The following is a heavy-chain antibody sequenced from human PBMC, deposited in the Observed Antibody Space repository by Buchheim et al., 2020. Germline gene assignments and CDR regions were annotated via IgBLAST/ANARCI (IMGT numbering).Heavy chain of an antibody. Sequence: QVQLVQSGAEVKKPGSSVKVSCKASGGTFSSYAISWVRQAPGQGLEWMGRIIPILGIANYAQKFQGRVTITADKSTSKDYMELSSLRSEDTAVYYCARDPTAMAQYYYYGMDVWGQGTT. V-gene: IGHV1-69*04. J-gene: IGHJ6*02. CDR2: IIPILGIA. CDR1: GGTFSSYA. D-gene: IGHD5-18*01. CDR3: ARDPTAMAQYYYYGMDV.